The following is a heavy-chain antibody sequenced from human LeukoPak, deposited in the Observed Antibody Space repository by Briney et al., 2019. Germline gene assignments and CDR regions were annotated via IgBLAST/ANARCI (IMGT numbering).Heavy chain of an antibody. Sequence: GGSLRLSCAASGFTFSNYWMSWVRQAPGKGLEWVSYISYSGDTIYYADSVKGRFTVSRDNAKNSLYLQMNSLRAEDTAVYYCARLGIIAAAGSNDYWGQGTLVTVSS. D-gene: IGHD6-13*01. V-gene: IGHV3-11*01. J-gene: IGHJ4*02. CDR2: ISYSGDTI. CDR1: GFTFSNYW. CDR3: ARLGIIAAAGSNDY.